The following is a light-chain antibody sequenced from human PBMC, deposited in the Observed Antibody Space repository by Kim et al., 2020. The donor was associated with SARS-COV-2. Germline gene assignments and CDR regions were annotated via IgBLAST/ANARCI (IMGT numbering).Light chain of an antibody. CDR3: QSADSSGTYV. CDR1: ALPEQH. CDR2: KDS. V-gene: IGLV3-25*03. J-gene: IGLJ1*01. Sequence: SYELTQPPSVSVSPGQTARITCPGDALPEQHASWYQQKSGQAPCRVIYKDSERPSGVPERFSGSSSGTTVTLTICGVQAEDDADYYCQSADSSGTYVFGSGTKVTVL.